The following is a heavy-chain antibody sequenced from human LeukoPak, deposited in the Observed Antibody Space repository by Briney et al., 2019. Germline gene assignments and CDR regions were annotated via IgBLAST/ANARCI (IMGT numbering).Heavy chain of an antibody. CDR2: ISGSGGST. J-gene: IGHJ3*02. CDR3: AKPHPPRYCGGDCYWAIDAFDI. V-gene: IGHV3-23*01. Sequence: PGGSLRLSCAASGFTFSSYAMSWVHQAPGKGLGWVSAISGSGGSTYYADSVKGRFTISRDNSKNTLYLQMNSLRAEDTAVYYCAKPHPPRYCGGDCYWAIDAFDIWGQGTMVTVSS. D-gene: IGHD2-21*01. CDR1: GFTFSSYA.